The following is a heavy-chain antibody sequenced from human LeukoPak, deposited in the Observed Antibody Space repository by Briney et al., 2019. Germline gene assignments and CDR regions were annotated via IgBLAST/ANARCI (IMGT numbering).Heavy chain of an antibody. Sequence: GESLKISCQGSGYTFTNNWIGWVRQMPGKGLEWMGIIHPGDSDTRYSPSFQGQVTISADTSISTAYLHWSSLKASDTAMYYCERHDSSGTDVYYYAMDVWGQGTTVTVSS. D-gene: IGHD1-26*01. CDR2: IHPGDSDT. CDR3: ERHDSSGTDVYYYAMDV. CDR1: GYTFTNNW. J-gene: IGHJ6*02. V-gene: IGHV5-51*01.